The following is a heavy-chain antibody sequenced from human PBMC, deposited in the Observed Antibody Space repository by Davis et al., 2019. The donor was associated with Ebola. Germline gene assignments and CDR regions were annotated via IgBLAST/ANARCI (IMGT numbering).Heavy chain of an antibody. CDR1: GFPFSTYS. CDR3: ARGLYYYLDV. J-gene: IGHJ6*03. Sequence: PGGSLRLSCGASGFPFSTYSLNWVRQAPGKGLEWVASISSSIAFTYYADSLKGRFTISRDNAKNSLYLQMNSLRAEDTAVYYCARGLYYYLDVWGKGTTVTVSS. CDR2: ISSSIAFT. V-gene: IGHV3-21*01.